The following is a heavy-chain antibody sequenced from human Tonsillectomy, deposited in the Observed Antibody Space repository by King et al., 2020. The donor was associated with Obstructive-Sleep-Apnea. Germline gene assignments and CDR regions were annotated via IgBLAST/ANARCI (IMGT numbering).Heavy chain of an antibody. V-gene: IGHV4-38-2*02. CDR1: GYSISSGYY. D-gene: IGHD3-16*02. CDR3: ARDRNDWTLRLGELSLGDY. CDR2: IYHSGST. J-gene: IGHJ4*02. Sequence: QLQESGPGLVKPSETLSLTCTVSGYSISSGYYWGWIRQPPGKGLEWIGSIYHSGSTYYNPSLKSRVTISVDTSKNPFSLKLSSVTAADTAVYYCARDRNDWTLRLGELSLGDYWGQGTLVTVSS.